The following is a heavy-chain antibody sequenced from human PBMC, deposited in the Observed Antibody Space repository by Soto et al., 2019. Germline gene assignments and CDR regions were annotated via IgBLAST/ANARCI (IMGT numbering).Heavy chain of an antibody. D-gene: IGHD3-3*02. V-gene: IGHV3-21*01. CDR2: ISSSSSYI. CDR1: GFTFSSYS. Sequence: EVQLVESGGGLVKPGGSLRLSCAASGFTFSSYSMNWVRQAPGKGLEWVSSISSSSSYIYYADSVQGRFTISRDNAKNSLYLQMNSLRAEDTAVYYCASTNSMSYYMDVWGKGTTVTVSS. J-gene: IGHJ6*03. CDR3: ASTNSMSYYMDV.